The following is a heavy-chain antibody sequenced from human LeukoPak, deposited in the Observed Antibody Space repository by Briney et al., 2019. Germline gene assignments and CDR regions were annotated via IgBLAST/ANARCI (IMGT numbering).Heavy chain of an antibody. V-gene: IGHV4-59*01. D-gene: IGHD4-17*01. CDR1: GGSISSYY. CDR2: IYYSGST. J-gene: IGHJ5*02. Sequence: PSETLSLTCTASGGSISSYYWSWIRQPPGKGLEWLGYIYYSGSTNYNPSLKSRVTISVATSKSQFSLKLSSVTAADTAVYYCASSDRGDYLNWFDPWGQGTLVTVSS. CDR3: ASSDRGDYLNWFDP.